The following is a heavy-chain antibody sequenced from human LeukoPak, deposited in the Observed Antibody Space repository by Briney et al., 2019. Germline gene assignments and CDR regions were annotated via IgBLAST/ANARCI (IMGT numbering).Heavy chain of an antibody. V-gene: IGHV3-66*01. D-gene: IGHD6-13*01. Sequence: GGSLRLSCAASGFIVCSNYMNWVRQAPGKGLEWVSVIHNSGSTYADSVKGRFTISRDNSKNTVFLQMNSLRAEDTAMYYCARYLGYSSDFWGQGTLVTVSS. CDR3: ARYLGYSSDF. J-gene: IGHJ4*02. CDR2: IHNSGST. CDR1: GFIVCSNY.